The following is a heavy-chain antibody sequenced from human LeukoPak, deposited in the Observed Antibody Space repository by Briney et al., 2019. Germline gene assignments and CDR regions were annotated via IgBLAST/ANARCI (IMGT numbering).Heavy chain of an antibody. J-gene: IGHJ6*03. CDR3: ARVVKGGYYYYYYMDV. D-gene: IGHD2-21*01. CDR2: IYYSGST. V-gene: IGHV4-61*05. Sequence: SETLSLTCTVSGGSISSSSYYWSWIRQPPGKGLEWIGYIYYSGSTNYNPSLKSRVTISVDTSKNQFSLKLSSVTAADTAVYYCARVVKGGYYYYYYMDVWGKGTTVTVSS. CDR1: GGSISSSSYY.